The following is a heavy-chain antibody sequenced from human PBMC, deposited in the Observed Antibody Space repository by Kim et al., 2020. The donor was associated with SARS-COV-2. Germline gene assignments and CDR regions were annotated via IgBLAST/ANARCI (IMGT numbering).Heavy chain of an antibody. Sequence: GGSLRLSCAASGFTFSSYWMSWVRQAPGKGLEWVANIKQDGSEKYYVDSVKGRFTISRDNAKNSLYLQMNSLRDEDTAVYDCARDLIDYPYYGMDVWGQGTTVTVSS. CDR3: ARDLIDYPYYGMDV. CDR2: IKQDGSEK. V-gene: IGHV3-7*03. CDR1: GFTFSSYW. J-gene: IGHJ6*02.